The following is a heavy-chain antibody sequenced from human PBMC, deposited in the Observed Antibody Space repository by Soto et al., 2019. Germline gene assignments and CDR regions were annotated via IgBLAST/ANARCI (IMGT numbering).Heavy chain of an antibody. Sequence: QVQLVQSGAEVKSLGSSVKVSCTASGATFNSYAISWVRQAPGEGLEWMGGIVPIFVTPNYAQKFQGRVTITADESTNTAYMELSSLRAEDTALYYCASKPFTGYCSGGSCYVGLDVWGQGTTVTVSS. CDR3: ASKPFTGYCSGGSCYVGLDV. CDR1: GATFNSYA. CDR2: IVPIFVTP. J-gene: IGHJ6*02. D-gene: IGHD2-15*01. V-gene: IGHV1-69*01.